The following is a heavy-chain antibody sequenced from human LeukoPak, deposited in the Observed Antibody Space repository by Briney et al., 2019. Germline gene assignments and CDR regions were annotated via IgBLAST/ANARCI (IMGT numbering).Heavy chain of an antibody. D-gene: IGHD2-2*01. CDR1: GGTFSSYA. V-gene: IGHV1-69*05. CDR2: IIPIFGTA. J-gene: IGHJ6*03. Sequence: ASVKVSCMASGGTFSSYAISWVRQAPGQGLEWMGGIIPIFGTANYAQKFQGRVTITTDESTSTAYMELSSLRSEDTAVYYCVVPAAIHNYYYYMDVWGKGTTVTVSS. CDR3: VVPAAIHNYYYYMDV.